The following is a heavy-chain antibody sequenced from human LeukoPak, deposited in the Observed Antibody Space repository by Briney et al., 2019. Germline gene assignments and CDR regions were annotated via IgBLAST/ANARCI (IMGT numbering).Heavy chain of an antibody. CDR1: GGPISSSSYY. CDR2: IYYSGST. CDR3: ARTDYDILTGYYNPFDY. J-gene: IGHJ4*02. D-gene: IGHD3-9*01. Sequence: SETLSLTCTVSGGPISSSSYYWGWIRQPPGKGLEWIGSIYYSGSTYYNPSLKSRVTISVDTSKKQFSLKLSSVTAADTAVYYCARTDYDILTGYYNPFDYWGQGTLVTVSS. V-gene: IGHV4-39*01.